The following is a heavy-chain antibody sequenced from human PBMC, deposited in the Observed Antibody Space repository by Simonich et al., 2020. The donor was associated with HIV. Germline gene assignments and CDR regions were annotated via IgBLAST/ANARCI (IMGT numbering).Heavy chain of an antibody. J-gene: IGHJ4*02. Sequence: QVQLQQWGAGLLKPSETLSLTCAVYGGSFRGYYWSWIRPPPGTGLEWIGEINHSGITNYKSSLNSRATISVDKSKNQFSLKLSSVTAADTAIYYCARRDRELILYFDYWGQGNLVTVSS. CDR2: INHSGIT. V-gene: IGHV4-34*01. CDR3: ARRDRELILYFDY. CDR1: GGSFRGYY. D-gene: IGHD3-3*01.